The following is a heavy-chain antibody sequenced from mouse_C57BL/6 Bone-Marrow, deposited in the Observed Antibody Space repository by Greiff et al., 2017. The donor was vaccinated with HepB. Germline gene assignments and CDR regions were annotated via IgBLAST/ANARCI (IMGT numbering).Heavy chain of an antibody. Sequence: EVKLVESEGGLVQPGSSMKLSCTASGFTFSDYYMAWVRQVPEKGLEWVANINYDGSSTYYLDSLKSRFIISRDNAKNILYLQMSSLKSEDTATYYCARDRGPYDGYPYWYFDVWGTGTTVTVSS. V-gene: IGHV5-16*01. CDR2: INYDGSST. J-gene: IGHJ1*03. CDR1: GFTFSDYY. CDR3: ARDRGPYDGYPYWYFDV. D-gene: IGHD2-3*01.